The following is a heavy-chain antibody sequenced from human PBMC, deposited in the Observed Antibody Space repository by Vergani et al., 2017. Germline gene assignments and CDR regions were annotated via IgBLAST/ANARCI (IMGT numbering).Heavy chain of an antibody. J-gene: IGHJ5*02. CDR3: ARGGTRTDWFDP. V-gene: IGHV4-59*08. Sequence: QVQLQQWGAGLLKPSETLSLTCTVSGGSISSYYWSWIRQPPGKGLEWIGYIYYSGSTNYNPSLNGRVTIFVDKSKNLLSLRLNSVTAADTAVYYCARGGTRTDWFDPWGQGTLVTVSS. CDR1: GGSISSYY. D-gene: IGHD3-16*01. CDR2: IYYSGST.